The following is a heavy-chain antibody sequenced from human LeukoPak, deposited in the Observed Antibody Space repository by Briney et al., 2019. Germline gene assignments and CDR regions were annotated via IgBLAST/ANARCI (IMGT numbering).Heavy chain of an antibody. CDR1: GYTFTSYG. Sequence: GASVKVSCKASGYTFTSYGISWVRQAPGQGLEWMGWISAYNGNTNYAQKLQGRVTMTTDTSTSTAYMELRSLRSDDTAVYYCARSNDTAMVGFGFEGGGVYWGQGTLVTVSS. CDR3: ARSNDTAMVGFGFEGGGVY. V-gene: IGHV1-18*01. J-gene: IGHJ4*02. D-gene: IGHD5-18*01. CDR2: ISAYNGNT.